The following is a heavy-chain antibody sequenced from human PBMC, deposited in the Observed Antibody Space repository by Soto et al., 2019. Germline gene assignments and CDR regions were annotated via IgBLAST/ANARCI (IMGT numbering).Heavy chain of an antibody. CDR2: VSAYNGNT. V-gene: IGHV1-18*01. D-gene: IGHD2-2*02. CDR1: GYTFTSYG. J-gene: IGHJ3*02. CDR3: ARDIPYVVPPPNDAFDI. Sequence: EASVKVSCKASGYTFTSYGISCVRQAPGQGLEWMGWVSAYNGNTNYAQKLQGRVTMTTDTSTSTAYMELRSLRSDDTAVYYCARDIPYVVPPPNDAFDIWGQGTMVTVS.